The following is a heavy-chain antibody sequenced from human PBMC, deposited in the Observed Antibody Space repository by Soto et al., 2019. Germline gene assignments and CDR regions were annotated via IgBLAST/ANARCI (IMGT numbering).Heavy chain of an antibody. CDR3: ARVSRAVGLYGMDV. Sequence: QVQLQESGPGLVKPSQTLSLTCTVSGGSISSGGYYWSWIRQHPGKGLEWIGYIYYSGSTYYNPALKSRVTIAVDTSKNQFSLKLSSVTAADTAVYYCARVSRAVGLYGMDVWGQGTTVTVSS. V-gene: IGHV4-31*03. D-gene: IGHD1-26*01. CDR1: GGSISSGGYY. J-gene: IGHJ6*02. CDR2: IYYSGST.